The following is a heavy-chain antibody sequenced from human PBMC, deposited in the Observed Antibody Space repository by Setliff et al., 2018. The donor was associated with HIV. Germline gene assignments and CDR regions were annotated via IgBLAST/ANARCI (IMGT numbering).Heavy chain of an antibody. CDR2: ISRDGNTI. Sequence: GGSLRLSCAASGFTFSDYYMSWLRQAPGKGLEWVSYISRDGNTIYYADSVKGRFTISRDNAKNSLYLQLNSLRPEDTAVYYCARDAPLYSNYVGYFDYWGQGTLVTVSS. J-gene: IGHJ4*02. CDR3: ARDAPLYSNYVGYFDY. V-gene: IGHV3-11*01. D-gene: IGHD4-4*01. CDR1: GFTFSDYY.